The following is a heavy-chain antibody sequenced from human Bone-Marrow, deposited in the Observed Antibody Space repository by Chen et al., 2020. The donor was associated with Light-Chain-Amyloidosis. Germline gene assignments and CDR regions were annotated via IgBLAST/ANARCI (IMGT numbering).Heavy chain of an antibody. Sequence: EVQLVESGGGLVKPGGSLRLSCAASGFTFSSYSMNWVRQAPGKGLEWVSSISSSSSYIYYADSVKGRFTISRDNAKNSLYLQMNGLRAEDTAVYYCASYDPRTYYYYYMDVWGKGTTVTVSS. J-gene: IGHJ6*03. V-gene: IGHV3-21*01. CDR1: GFTFSSYS. CDR2: ISSSSSYI. CDR3: ASYDPRTYYYYYMDV. D-gene: IGHD3-3*01.